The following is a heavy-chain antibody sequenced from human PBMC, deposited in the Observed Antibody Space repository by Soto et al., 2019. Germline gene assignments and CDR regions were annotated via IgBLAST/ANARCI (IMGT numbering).Heavy chain of an antibody. V-gene: IGHV1-58*01. CDR3: AAVPHYYDSSGYYSFDP. Sequence: SVKVSCKASGFTFTSSAVQWVRQARGQRLEWIGWIVVGSGNTNYAQKFQERVTITRDMSTSTACMELSSLRSEDTAVYYCAAVPHYYDSSGYYSFDPWGQGTLVTVSS. D-gene: IGHD3-22*01. CDR1: GFTFTSSA. CDR2: IVVGSGNT. J-gene: IGHJ5*02.